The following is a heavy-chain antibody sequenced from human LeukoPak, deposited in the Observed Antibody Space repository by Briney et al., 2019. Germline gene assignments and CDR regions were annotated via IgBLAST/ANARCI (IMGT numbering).Heavy chain of an antibody. J-gene: IGHJ6*03. V-gene: IGHV4-59*11. CDR2: VHDSGST. D-gene: IGHD3-3*01. CDR1: GTSFSRHY. CDR3: GRVNFGASLAAGYYYSMDV. Sequence: PSETLSLTCTVSGTSFSRHYWGWIRQPPGTGLEWIGDVHDSGSTKYNPSLRRRATISLDTSKNQLSLKLTSVTAADTAVYYCGRVNFGASLAAGYYYSMDVWGKGTTVFVSS.